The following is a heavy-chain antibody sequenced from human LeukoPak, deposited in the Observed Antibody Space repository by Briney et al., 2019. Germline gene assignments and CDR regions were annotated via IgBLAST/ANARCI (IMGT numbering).Heavy chain of an antibody. Sequence: GGSLRLSCAASGFTFSDYYMSWIRQAPGKGLEWVSYISSSGSTINYADSVKGRFTISRDNAKNSLHLQINSLRAEDTAVYFCARVYYCKSIAAWGQGTLVTVSS. D-gene: IGHD2/OR15-2a*01. V-gene: IGHV3-11*01. J-gene: IGHJ1*01. CDR2: ISSSGSTI. CDR1: GFTFSDYY. CDR3: ARVYYCKSIAA.